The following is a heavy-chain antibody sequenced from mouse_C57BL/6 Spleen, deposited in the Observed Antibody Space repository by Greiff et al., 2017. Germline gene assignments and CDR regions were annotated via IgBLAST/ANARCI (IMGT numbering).Heavy chain of an antibody. D-gene: IGHD2-3*01. J-gene: IGHJ2*01. V-gene: IGHV1-69*01. CDR2: IDPTDSYT. CDR1: GYTFTSYW. CDR3: AREDDDKRGPFDY. Sequence: QVQLKQPGAELVMPGASVKLSCKASGYTFTSYWMHWVKQRPGQGLEWIGEIDPTDSYTNYNQKFKGKATLTVDKSSSTAYMQLSSLTSRDLTVYYCAREDDDKRGPFDYWGQGTTLTVSS.